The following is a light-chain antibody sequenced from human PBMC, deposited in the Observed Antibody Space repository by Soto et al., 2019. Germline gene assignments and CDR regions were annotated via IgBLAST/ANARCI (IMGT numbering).Light chain of an antibody. CDR1: QSFRGL. CDR2: DAY. CDR3: QHLNNWPAWT. J-gene: IGKJ1*01. Sequence: EVVFTQSPVTLSLSPGERATLSYMASQSFRGLLAWYQQKPGQAPRLLIYDAYNRATGIPPRFRGSGHGTDFTLTISSLEPEYFALYYCQHLNNWPAWTSGHGTK. V-gene: IGKV3-11*01.